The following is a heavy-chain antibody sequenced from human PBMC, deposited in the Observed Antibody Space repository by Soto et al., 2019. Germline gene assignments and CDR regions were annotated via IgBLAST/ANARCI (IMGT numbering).Heavy chain of an antibody. J-gene: IGHJ6*01. V-gene: IGHV3-48*01. CDR1: GFMFSTYA. Sequence: GGSLRLSCAASGFMFSTYAMNWVRQAPGKGLEWVSYINTDGDVRHYADSVKGRFTVSRDNAKNLVYLQMNNVGADDTAVYFCTGRDFFVFWVQGATVSV. CDR2: INTDGDVR. CDR3: TGRDFFVF. D-gene: IGHD3-3*01.